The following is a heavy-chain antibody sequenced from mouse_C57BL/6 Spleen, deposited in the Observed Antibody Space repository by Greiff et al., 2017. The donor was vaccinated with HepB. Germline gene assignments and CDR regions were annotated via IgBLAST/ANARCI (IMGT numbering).Heavy chain of an antibody. V-gene: IGHV1-39*01. D-gene: IGHD2-3*01. CDR2: INPNYGTT. CDR1: GYSFTDYN. Sequence: EVKLQEPGPELVKPGASVKISCKASGYSFTDYNMNWVKQSNGKSLEWIGVINPNYGTTSYNQKFKGKATLTVDKSSSTAYMQLNSLTSEDSAVYYCARWLLRDDAMDYWGQGTSGTVSS. CDR3: ARWLLRDDAMDY. J-gene: IGHJ4*01.